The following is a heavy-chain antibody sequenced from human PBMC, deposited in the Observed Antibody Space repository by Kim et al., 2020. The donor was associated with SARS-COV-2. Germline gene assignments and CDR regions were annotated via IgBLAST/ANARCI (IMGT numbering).Heavy chain of an antibody. V-gene: IGHV3-48*02. CDR1: GFTFSSYG. CDR2: ISSSSSTI. CDR3: ARTDPSSWRAYYYGMDV. J-gene: IGHJ6*02. D-gene: IGHD6-13*01. Sequence: GGSLRLSCAASGFTFSSYGMNWVRQAPGKGLEWVSYISSSSSTIYYADSVKGRFTISRDNAKNSLYLQMNSLRDEDTAVYYCARTDPSSWRAYYYGMDVWGQGTTVTVSS.